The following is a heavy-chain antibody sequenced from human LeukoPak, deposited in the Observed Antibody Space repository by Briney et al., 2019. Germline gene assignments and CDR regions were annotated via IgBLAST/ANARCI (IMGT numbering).Heavy chain of an antibody. V-gene: IGHV5-51*01. CDR3: ARPRIVGATADAFDI. J-gene: IGHJ3*02. CDR1: GYSFTSYW. Sequence: GESLKISCKGSGYSFTSYWIGWVRQMPGKGLEWMGIIYPGDSDTRYSPSFQGQVTIPADKSISTAYLQWSSLKASDTAMYYCARPRIVGATADAFDIWGQGTMVTVSS. CDR2: IYPGDSDT. D-gene: IGHD1-26*01.